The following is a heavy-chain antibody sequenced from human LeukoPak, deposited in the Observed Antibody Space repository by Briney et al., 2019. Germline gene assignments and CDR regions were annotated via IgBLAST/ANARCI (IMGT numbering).Heavy chain of an antibody. CDR1: GFTFSSYS. D-gene: IGHD2-15*01. CDR2: ISSSSSYI. V-gene: IGHV3-21*01. J-gene: IGHJ3*02. CDR3: ATRILPNAFDI. Sequence: GGSLRLSCAASGFTFSSYSMNWVRQPPGKGLEWVSSISSSSSYIYYADSVKGRFTISRDNAKNSLYLQMNSLRAEDTAVYYCATRILPNAFDIWGQGTIVTASS.